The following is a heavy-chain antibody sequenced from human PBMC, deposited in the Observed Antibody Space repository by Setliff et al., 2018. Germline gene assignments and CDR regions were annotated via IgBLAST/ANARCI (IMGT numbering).Heavy chain of an antibody. Sequence: TLSLTCTVSGGSISGGGYYWSWIRQHPRKGLEWIGYIYYSGSTNYTPSLKSRVTLSVDTSRNHFSLKLNSVTAADTAVYYCARVADGSGSFYLGFDYWGQGILVTVSS. CDR3: ARVADGSGSFYLGFDY. D-gene: IGHD3-10*01. CDR2: IYYSGST. J-gene: IGHJ4*02. V-gene: IGHV4-31*03. CDR1: GGSISGGGYY.